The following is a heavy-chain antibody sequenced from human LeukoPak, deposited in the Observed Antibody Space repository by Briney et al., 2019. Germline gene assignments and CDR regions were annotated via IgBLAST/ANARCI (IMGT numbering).Heavy chain of an antibody. J-gene: IGHJ4*02. D-gene: IGHD1-26*01. CDR3: ARGGSGSPINY. CDR2: MNPNSGNT. CDR1: GYTFTSYD. Sequence: RASVKVSCKASGYTFTSYDINWVRQATGQGLEWMGWMNPNSGNTGYAQKFQGSVILTRNTSISTAYMELSSLRYEDTAIYYCARGGSGSPINYWGQGTLVTVSS. V-gene: IGHV1-8*01.